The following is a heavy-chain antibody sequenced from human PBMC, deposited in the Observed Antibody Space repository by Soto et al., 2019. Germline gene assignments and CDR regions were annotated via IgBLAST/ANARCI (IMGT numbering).Heavy chain of an antibody. CDR1: GFTFNKYW. V-gene: IGHV3-7*01. CDR3: ARGRSTDY. CDR2: IKEDGSDK. Sequence: EVQLLESGGALVQPGESLRLSCAASGFTFNKYWMTWARQAPGKGLELVANIKEDGSDKYYVDSVKGRFTVSRDNAKDFLYLQMNRLRDEDTAVYYCARGRSTDYWGQGTLVIVSS. J-gene: IGHJ4*02.